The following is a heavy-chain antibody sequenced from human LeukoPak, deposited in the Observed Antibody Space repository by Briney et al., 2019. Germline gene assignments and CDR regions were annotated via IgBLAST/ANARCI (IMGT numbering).Heavy chain of an antibody. CDR1: GGSISSGGYY. Sequence: SQTLSLTCTVSGGSISSGGYYWSWIRQPPGKGLEWIGYIYHSGSTYYNPSLKSRVTISVDRSKNQFSLKLSSVTAADTAVYYCASSGYHDAFDIWGQGTMVTVSS. CDR2: IYHSGST. V-gene: IGHV4-30-2*01. CDR3: ASSGYHDAFDI. D-gene: IGHD3-22*01. J-gene: IGHJ3*02.